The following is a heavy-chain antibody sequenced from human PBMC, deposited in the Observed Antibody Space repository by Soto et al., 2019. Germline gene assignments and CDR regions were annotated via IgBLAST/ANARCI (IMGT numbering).Heavy chain of an antibody. J-gene: IGHJ4*02. D-gene: IGHD3-10*01. Sequence: QVQLVESGGGVVQPGRSLRLSCVASGFTFSDYAMYWVRQAPGRGLEWVAVISYDGSSMYFADSVKGRFTISRDNSKDTVDLQMNSLRAEDTAVFYFSRGLQFPHDFDYWGQGTLVRVSS. CDR2: ISYDGSSM. V-gene: IGHV3-30-3*01. CDR3: SRGLQFPHDFDY. CDR1: GFTFSDYA.